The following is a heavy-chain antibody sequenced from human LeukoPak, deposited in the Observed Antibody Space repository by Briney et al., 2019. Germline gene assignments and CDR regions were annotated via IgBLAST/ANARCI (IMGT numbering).Heavy chain of an antibody. CDR1: GFTFSAYA. J-gene: IGHJ3*02. V-gene: IGHV3-23*01. CDR2: IRGGGGSA. CDR3: ARDPNGDYIGAFDM. Sequence: GGSLRLSCTASGFTFSAYAMMWVRQAPGKGPEWVSAIRGGGGSAFYADSVKGRFTISRDNSKYTLFLQMNSPRAEDTAVYYCARDPNGDYIGAFDMWGPGTMVTVSS. D-gene: IGHD4-17*01.